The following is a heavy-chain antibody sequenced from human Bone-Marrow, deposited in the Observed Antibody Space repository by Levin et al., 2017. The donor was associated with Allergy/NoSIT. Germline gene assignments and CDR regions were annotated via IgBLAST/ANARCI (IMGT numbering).Heavy chain of an antibody. CDR2: ITWNGETV. CDR3: AKDTLTFGDLVAQTPY. V-gene: IGHV3-9*01. Sequence: GGSLRLSCVVSGFTFDDCAMHWVRQVPGRGLEWVAGITWNGETVTYADSVKGRFTISRDNAKNSLFLQMDGLRPEDTALYYCAKDTLTFGDLVAQTPYWGQGTLVTVSS. D-gene: IGHD3-16*01. CDR1: GFTFDDCA. J-gene: IGHJ4*02.